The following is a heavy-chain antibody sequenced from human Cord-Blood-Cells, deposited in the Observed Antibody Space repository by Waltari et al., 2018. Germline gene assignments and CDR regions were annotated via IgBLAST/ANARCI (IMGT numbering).Heavy chain of an antibody. Sequence: QVQLVQSGAEVKKPGASVKGSCKAYGCTFTSYDNNRVRQATGQGLEWMGWMNPNSGNTGYAQKFQGRVTMTRNTSISTAYMELSSLRSEDTAVYYCARGRGGIFHLAYWGQGTLVTVSS. CDR2: MNPNSGNT. CDR3: ARGRGGIFHLAY. J-gene: IGHJ4*02. D-gene: IGHD3-10*01. V-gene: IGHV1-8*01. CDR1: GCTFTSYD.